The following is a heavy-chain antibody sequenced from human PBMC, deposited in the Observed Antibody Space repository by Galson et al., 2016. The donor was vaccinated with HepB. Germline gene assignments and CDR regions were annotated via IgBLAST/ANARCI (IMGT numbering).Heavy chain of an antibody. V-gene: IGHV4-4*02. D-gene: IGHD2-2*01. CDR2: IYYTGRT. Sequence: SETLSLTCAVSGGSVSSPNWWSWVRQSPSKGLEWIGEIYYTGRTNYNPSLKSRVTISLDTSKNQFSLKLTSVAAADTARYYCAGRVVQAAYGEWGQGTLVTVTS. CDR1: GGSVSSPNW. CDR3: AGRVVQAAYGE. J-gene: IGHJ4*02.